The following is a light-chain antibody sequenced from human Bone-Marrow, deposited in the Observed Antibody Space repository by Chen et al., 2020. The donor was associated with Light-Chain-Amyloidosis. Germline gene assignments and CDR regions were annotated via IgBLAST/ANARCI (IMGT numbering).Light chain of an antibody. Sequence: SSELTQLSFVSVGQGPPDAIACGGNNIGSTSVQWYQQTPGQAPLLVVYDDSDRPSGIPERLSGSNSGNTATLTISMVEAGDEADYYCQVWDRSSDRPVFGGGTKLTVL. CDR2: DDS. J-gene: IGLJ3*02. CDR1: NIGSTS. CDR3: QVWDRSSDRPV. V-gene: IGLV3-21*02.